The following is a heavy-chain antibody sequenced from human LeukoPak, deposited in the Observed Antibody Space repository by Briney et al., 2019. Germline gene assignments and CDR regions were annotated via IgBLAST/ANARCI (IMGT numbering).Heavy chain of an antibody. D-gene: IGHD6-13*01. Sequence: SETLSLTCAVYGGSFSGYYWSWIRQPPGKGLEWIGEINHSGSTNYNPSLKSRVTISVDTSKNQFSLKLSSVTAADTAVYYCARAFGGAAAGTFSYGMDVWGQGTTVTVSS. CDR2: INHSGST. V-gene: IGHV4-34*01. CDR3: ARAFGGAAAGTFSYGMDV. CDR1: GGSFSGYY. J-gene: IGHJ6*02.